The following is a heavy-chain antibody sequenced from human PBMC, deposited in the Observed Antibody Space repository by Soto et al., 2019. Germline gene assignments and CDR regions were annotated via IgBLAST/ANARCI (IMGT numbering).Heavy chain of an antibody. CDR3: AREGVVVVRAFDI. J-gene: IGHJ3*02. CDR1: GFTFSSYA. CDR2: ISSNGGST. D-gene: IGHD2-15*01. Sequence: GGSLRLSCAASGFTFSSYAMHWVRQAPGNGLEYVSAISSNGGSTYYANSVKGRFTISRDNSKNTLYLQMGSLRVEDMAVYYCAREGVVVVRAFDIWGQGTMVTVSS. V-gene: IGHV3-64*01.